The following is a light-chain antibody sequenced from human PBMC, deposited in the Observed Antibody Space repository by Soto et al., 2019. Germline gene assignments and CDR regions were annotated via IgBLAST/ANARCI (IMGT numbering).Light chain of an antibody. Sequence: EIVLTQSPGTLSLSPGERATLSCRASQSVRSGYLAWYQQKPGQAPRLLIYGASSRATGIPDRFSGSGSGTDFTLTIRRLEPEDFAVYYCQQYGGSPQTFGQGTKV. CDR2: GAS. CDR3: QQYGGSPQT. CDR1: QSVRSGY. V-gene: IGKV3-20*01. J-gene: IGKJ1*01.